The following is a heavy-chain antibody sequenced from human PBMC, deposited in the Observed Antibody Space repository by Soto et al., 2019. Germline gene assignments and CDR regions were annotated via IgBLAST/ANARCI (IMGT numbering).Heavy chain of an antibody. J-gene: IGHJ4*02. D-gene: IGHD3-22*01. V-gene: IGHV3-30*18. CDR3: AKGGIRDSFRTY. CDR2: ISYDGSNK. CDR1: GFTFSSYG. Sequence: HPGGSLRLSCAASGFTFSSYGMHWVRQAPGKGLEWVAVISYDGSNKYYADSVKGRFTISRDNSKNTLYLQMNSLRAEDTAVYYCAKGGIRDSFRTYWDQGTLVTVSS.